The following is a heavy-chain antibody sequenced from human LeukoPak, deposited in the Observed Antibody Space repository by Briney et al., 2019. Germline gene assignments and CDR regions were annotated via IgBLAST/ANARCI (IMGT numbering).Heavy chain of an antibody. CDR3: AKGRTLVGGSTRSYDY. J-gene: IGHJ4*02. CDR1: GFTFSSYW. Sequence: GGSLRLSCAASGFTFSSYWMSWVRQAPGKGLEWVAQIKPDGSDKYYVDSVKGRFTISRDNAKNSLNLQMNSLRVEDTAVYYCAKGRTLVGGSTRSYDYWGQGTLVTVSS. D-gene: IGHD1-26*01. CDR2: IKPDGSDK. V-gene: IGHV3-7*03.